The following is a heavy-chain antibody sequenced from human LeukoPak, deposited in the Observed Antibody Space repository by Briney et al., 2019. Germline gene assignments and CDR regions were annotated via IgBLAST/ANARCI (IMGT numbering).Heavy chain of an antibody. CDR2: ISSSSSYI. D-gene: IGHD3-22*01. CDR3: ARVASPRYYYDSSGYSDY. CDR1: GFTFSSYS. J-gene: IGHJ4*02. V-gene: IGHV3-21*01. Sequence: PGGSLRLSCAASGFTFSSYSMNWVRQAPGKGLEWVSSISSSSSYIYYADSVKGRFTISRDNAKNSLYLQMNSLRAEDTAVYYCARVASPRYYYDSSGYSDYWGQGTLVTVSS.